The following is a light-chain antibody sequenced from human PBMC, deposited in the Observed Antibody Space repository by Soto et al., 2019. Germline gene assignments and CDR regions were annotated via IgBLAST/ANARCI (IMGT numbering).Light chain of an antibody. V-gene: IGLV2-14*03. CDR1: SSDVGAYDY. Sequence: QSVLTQPASVSGSPGQSITISCTGTSSDVGAYDYVSWYQQHPDKAPKLMIYEVSNRPSGVSNRFSGSKSVNTATLTISVLQAEDEADYTCSSYTSSSTRVFGTGTKVTVL. CDR3: SSYTSSSTRV. J-gene: IGLJ1*01. CDR2: EVS.